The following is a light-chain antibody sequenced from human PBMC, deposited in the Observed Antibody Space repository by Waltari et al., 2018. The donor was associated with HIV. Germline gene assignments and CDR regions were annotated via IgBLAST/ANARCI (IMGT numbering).Light chain of an antibody. V-gene: IGLV1-40*01. CDR1: SSNIGAGYD. CDR2: GNS. CDR3: QSYDSSLSVV. J-gene: IGLJ2*01. Sequence: QSVLTQPPSVSGAPGQRVTISCTGSSSNIGAGYDVHWYQQLPGTAPQPLIYGNSDRAAWAPDRFLGSKSGTSASLAITGLQAEDEADYCCQSYDSSLSVVFGGGTKLTVL.